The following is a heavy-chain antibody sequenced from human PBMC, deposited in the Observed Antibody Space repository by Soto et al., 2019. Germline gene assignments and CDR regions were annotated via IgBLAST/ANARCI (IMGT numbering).Heavy chain of an antibody. CDR1: GFTFSDYY. Sequence: PGGSLRLSCAASGFTFSDYYMSWIRQAPGKGLEWVSTITDTGGDAKYADSVRGRFTISRDNSKNTLHLQMSSLRAEDSAVYYCARGSTDSYPGSRIFDFWGRGTLVTVSS. CDR3: ARGSTDSYPGSRIFDF. J-gene: IGHJ4*02. D-gene: IGHD3-10*01. V-gene: IGHV3-11*05. CDR2: ITDTGGDA.